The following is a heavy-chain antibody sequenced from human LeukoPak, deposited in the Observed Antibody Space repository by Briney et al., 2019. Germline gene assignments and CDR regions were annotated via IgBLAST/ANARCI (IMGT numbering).Heavy chain of an antibody. CDR2: IYYSGST. J-gene: IGHJ5*02. CDR3: ARGSIAAAGPYNWFDP. Sequence: PSETLSLTCTVSGGSISSSSYYWGWIRQPPGKGLEWIGSIYYSGSTYYNPSLKSRVTISVDTSKNQFSLKLSSVTAADTAVYHCARGSIAAAGPYNWFDPWGQGTLVTVSS. V-gene: IGHV4-39*01. D-gene: IGHD6-13*01. CDR1: GGSISSSSYY.